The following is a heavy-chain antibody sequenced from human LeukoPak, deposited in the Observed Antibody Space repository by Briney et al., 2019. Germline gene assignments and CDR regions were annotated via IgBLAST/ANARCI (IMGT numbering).Heavy chain of an antibody. CDR1: GYTFTSYG. Sequence: ASVKVSCKASGYTFTSYGINWVRQAPGQGLEWMGWINVYNGNTNNAQRLQGRVTMTTDTSTSTAYMELRSLRPDDTAVYYCASAGIDRWELLTHAFDIWGQGTMVTVSS. D-gene: IGHD1-26*01. CDR3: ASAGIDRWELLTHAFDI. V-gene: IGHV1-18*01. CDR2: INVYNGNT. J-gene: IGHJ3*02.